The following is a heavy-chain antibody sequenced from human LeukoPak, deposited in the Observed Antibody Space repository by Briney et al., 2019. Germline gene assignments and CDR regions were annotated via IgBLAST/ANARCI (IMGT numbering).Heavy chain of an antibody. V-gene: IGHV1-2*02. CDR2: INPNSGGT. CDR1: GYTFTGYY. J-gene: IGHJ6*02. D-gene: IGHD3-10*01. Sequence: ASVKVSCKASGYTFTGYYMHWVRQAPGQGLEWMGWINPNSGGTNYAQKFQGRVTMTRDTSISTAYMELSRLRSDDTAVYYCARVRVRGVLPYYYYGMDVWGQGTTVTVSS. CDR3: ARVRVRGVLPYYYYGMDV.